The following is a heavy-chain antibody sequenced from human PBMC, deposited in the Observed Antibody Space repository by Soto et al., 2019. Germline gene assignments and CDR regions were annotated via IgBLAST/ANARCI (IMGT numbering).Heavy chain of an antibody. V-gene: IGHV3-23*01. CDR1: GFTFSSYA. CDR3: AKWAVVTALFAFDI. Sequence: EVQLLESGGGLVQPGGSLRLSCAASGFTFSSYAMSWVRQAPGKGLEWVSAISGSGGSTDYADSVKGRFTISRDNSKNTLYVHMHSVRAEDTSVDYCAKWAVVTALFAFDIWGQGTMVTVSS. CDR2: ISGSGGST. D-gene: IGHD2-21*02. J-gene: IGHJ3*02.